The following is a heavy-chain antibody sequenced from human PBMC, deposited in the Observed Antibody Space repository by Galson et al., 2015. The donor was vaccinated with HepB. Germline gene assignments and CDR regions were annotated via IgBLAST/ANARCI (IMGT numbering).Heavy chain of an antibody. CDR3: ARESVVVTARGAFDI. CDR2: INPSGGST. Sequence: SVKVSCKASGYTFTSYYMHWVRQAPGQGLEWMGIINPSGGSTSYAQKFQGRVTMTRDTSTSTVYMELSSLRSEDTAVYYCARESVVVTARGAFDIWGQGTMVTVSS. J-gene: IGHJ3*02. CDR1: GYTFTSYY. V-gene: IGHV1-46*01. D-gene: IGHD2-21*02.